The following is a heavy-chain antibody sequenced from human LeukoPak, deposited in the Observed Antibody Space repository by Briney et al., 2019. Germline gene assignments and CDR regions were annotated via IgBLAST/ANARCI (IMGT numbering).Heavy chain of an antibody. D-gene: IGHD6-6*01. CDR3: ARGAARPPPYFDS. V-gene: IGHV3-53*01. J-gene: IGHJ4*02. Sequence: GGSLRLSCAASGFTVSSNYMSWVRQAPGKGLEWVSVIYSGSSTYYADSVKGRFTVSRDNPKNTLYLQMNSLRAEDTAVYYCARGAARPPPYFDSWAREPWSPSPQ. CDR2: IYSGSST. CDR1: GFTVSSNY.